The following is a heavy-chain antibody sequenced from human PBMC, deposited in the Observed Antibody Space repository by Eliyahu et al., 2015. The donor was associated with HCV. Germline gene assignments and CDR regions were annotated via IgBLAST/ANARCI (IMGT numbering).Heavy chain of an antibody. Sequence: EVQLVESGGGLVKPGGSLRLSCAASGFTFSSYSMNWVRQAPGKGLEWVGPIRCSSCYLYYADSVKGRFTISRDNAKNSLYLQMNSLRAEDTAVYYCARDYANYDSSGFYFDYWGQGTLVTVSS. D-gene: IGHD3-22*01. CDR1: GFTFSSYS. CDR3: ARDYANYDSSGFYFDY. CDR2: IRCSSCYL. V-gene: IGHV3-21*01. J-gene: IGHJ4*02.